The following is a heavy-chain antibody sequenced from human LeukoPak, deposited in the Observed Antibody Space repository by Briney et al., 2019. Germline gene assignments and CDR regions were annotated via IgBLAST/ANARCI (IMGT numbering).Heavy chain of an antibody. V-gene: IGHV1-2*06. CDR3: ARDLGSYPFDY. Sequence: ASVKVSCKAPGYTFTGYYMHWVGQAPGQRLEWMGRINPNSGGTNYAQKFQGRVTMTRDTSISTAYMELSRLRSDDTAVYYCARDLGSYPFDYWGQGTPVTVSS. J-gene: IGHJ4*02. CDR1: GYTFTGYY. D-gene: IGHD3-10*01. CDR2: INPNSGGT.